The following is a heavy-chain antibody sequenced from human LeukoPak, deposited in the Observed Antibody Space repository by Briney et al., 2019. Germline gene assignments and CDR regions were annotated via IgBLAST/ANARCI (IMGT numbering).Heavy chain of an antibody. CDR3: ARDRGGLGYCSSTSCDPPGYYFDY. V-gene: IGHV1-3*01. Sequence: ASVKVSCKASGYTFTSYAMHWVRQAPGQRLEWMGWINAGNGNTKYSQKFQGRVTITRDTSASTAYMELGSLRSEDTAVYYCARDRGGLGYCSSTSCDPPGYYFDYWGQGTLVTVSS. D-gene: IGHD2-2*01. J-gene: IGHJ4*02. CDR1: GYTFTSYA. CDR2: INAGNGNT.